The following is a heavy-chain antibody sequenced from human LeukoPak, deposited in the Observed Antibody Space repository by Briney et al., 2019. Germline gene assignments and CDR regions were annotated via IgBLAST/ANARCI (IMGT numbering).Heavy chain of an antibody. CDR1: GFTRSGYT. D-gene: IGHD2-2*01. Sequence: VGSLRLSPAVSGFTRSGYTTDAVCQAPGKGLEWVSSISSSSSYIYYADSVKGRFTISRDNAKNSLYLQMNSLRAEDTAVYYRAREYQGSKRVAPWGEGTLVTVSS. V-gene: IGHV3-21*01. CDR3: AREYQGSKRVAP. J-gene: IGHJ5*02. CDR2: ISSSSSYI.